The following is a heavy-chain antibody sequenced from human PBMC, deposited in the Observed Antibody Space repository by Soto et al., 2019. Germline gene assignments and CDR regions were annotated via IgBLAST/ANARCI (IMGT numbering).Heavy chain of an antibody. CDR1: GGSISGDYY. V-gene: IGHV4-30-4*08. Sequence: PSETLSLTCSVSGGSISGDYYWSWIRQSPEKGLEWIGYIYYSGSSYSNPSLKSRLAISIDTSKNQFSLKLSSVTAADTAVYFCAREGGESSDGLYYFDSWGQGSLVTV. J-gene: IGHJ4*02. CDR3: AREGGESSDGLYYFDS. CDR2: IYYSGSS. D-gene: IGHD3-16*01.